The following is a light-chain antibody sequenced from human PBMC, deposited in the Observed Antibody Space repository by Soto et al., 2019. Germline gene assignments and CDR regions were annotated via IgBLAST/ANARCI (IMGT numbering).Light chain of an antibody. Sequence: QSALTQPPSVSGSPGQSVAISCTGTSSDIGAYNLVSWYQQPPGTAPKLMIYDVNNRPSGVPDRFSGSKSGNTASLTISGLQADDEADYYCSSFTSSNTYVFGTGTKLTVL. CDR2: DVN. V-gene: IGLV2-18*02. CDR3: SSFTSSNTYV. J-gene: IGLJ1*01. CDR1: SSDIGAYNL.